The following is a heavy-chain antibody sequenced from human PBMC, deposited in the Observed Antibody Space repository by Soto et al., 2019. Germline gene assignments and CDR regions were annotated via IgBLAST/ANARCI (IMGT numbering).Heavy chain of an antibody. CDR1: GGSISSGGYY. CDR3: ASGLSGRYWPDAFDI. J-gene: IGHJ3*02. CDR2: IYYSGST. Sequence: PSETLSLTCTVSGGSISSGGYYWSWIRQHPGNGLEWIGYIYYSGSTYYNPSLKSRVTISVDTSKNQFSLKLSSVTAADTAVYYCASGLSGRYWPDAFDIWGQGTMVTVSS. D-gene: IGHD1-26*01. V-gene: IGHV4-31*03.